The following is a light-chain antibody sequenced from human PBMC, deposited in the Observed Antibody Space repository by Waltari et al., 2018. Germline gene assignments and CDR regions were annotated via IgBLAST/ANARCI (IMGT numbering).Light chain of an antibody. CDR1: QSVYTF. J-gene: IGKJ4*01. V-gene: IGKV3-11*01. CDR3: QQRANWPPLT. CDR2: ETS. Sequence: EIVLTQSPGTMSLSPGERATLSCRASQSVYTFLAWYQQKPGQTPRLLIYETSKSATGTPARFSGSESGADYTRTISSLEPEDSAVYYCQQRANWPPLTFGGGTKVEI.